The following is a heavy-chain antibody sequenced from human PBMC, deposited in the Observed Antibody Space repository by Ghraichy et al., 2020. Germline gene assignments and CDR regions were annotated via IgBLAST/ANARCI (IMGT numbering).Heavy chain of an antibody. CDR2: INHSGST. CDR3: ARPYGDYGLGNAFDI. D-gene: IGHD4-17*01. CDR1: GGSFSGYY. V-gene: IGHV4-34*01. J-gene: IGHJ3*02. Sequence: GSLRLSCAVYGGSFSGYYWTGIGKPQGKGREGIGEINHSGSTNYNPSLKSRVTISVDTSKNQFSLKLSSVTAADTAVYYCARPYGDYGLGNAFDIWGQGTMVTVSS.